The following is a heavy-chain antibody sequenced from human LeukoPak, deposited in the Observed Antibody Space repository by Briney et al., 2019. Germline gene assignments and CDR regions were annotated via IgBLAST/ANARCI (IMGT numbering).Heavy chain of an antibody. D-gene: IGHD5-18*01. CDR3: AKDMREGYSYGPGCFDY. J-gene: IGHJ4*02. CDR1: GFTFDDYA. V-gene: IGHV3-9*03. CDR2: ISWNSGSI. Sequence: GRSLRLSCAASGFTFDDYAMHWVRQAPGKGLDWVSGISWNSGSIGYADSVKGRFTISRDNAKNSLYLQMNSLRAEDMALYYCAKDMREGYSYGPGCFDYWGQGTLVTVSS.